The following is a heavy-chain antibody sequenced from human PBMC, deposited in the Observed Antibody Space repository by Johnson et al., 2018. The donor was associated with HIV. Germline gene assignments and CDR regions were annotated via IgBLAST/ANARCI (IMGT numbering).Heavy chain of an antibody. Sequence: MQLVESGGGVVQPGGYLRLSCAASGFTVSNIFMNWVRQAPGKGLEWLSVTYSDGDTYYADSVKGRFTTSRDNAKNTMYLQMNSLRTEDTAVYYCARGGLTAFDIWGQGTMVTVSS. CDR1: GFTVSNIF. CDR2: TYSDGDT. CDR3: ARGGLTAFDI. V-gene: IGHV3-53*01. D-gene: IGHD5-12*01. J-gene: IGHJ3*02.